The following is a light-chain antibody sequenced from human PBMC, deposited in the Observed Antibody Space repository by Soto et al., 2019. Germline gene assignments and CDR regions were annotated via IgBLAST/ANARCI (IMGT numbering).Light chain of an antibody. CDR2: AAS. CDR3: QQLHDFPRT. CDR1: QAIRNY. J-gene: IGKJ1*01. V-gene: IGKV1-9*01. Sequence: IQLTQSPSSLSASAGDTVTITCRASQAIRNYLAWYQQKPGKAPNLLIYAASTLQSGVPSRFSGSGFGTDFTLTISGLQPEDLATYYCQQLHDFPRTFGQGTKVEIK.